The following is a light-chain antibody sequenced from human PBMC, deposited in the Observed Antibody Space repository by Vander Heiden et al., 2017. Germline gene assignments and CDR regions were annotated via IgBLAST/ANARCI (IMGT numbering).Light chain of an antibody. Sequence: EIVLTQSPATLSLSPGERATLSCRASQSVSSYLAWYQQKPGQAPRLLIYGASNRATGIPDRFSGSGSGTDFTLTISRLEPEDFAVYYCQQRGSWPPFTFGQGTKLEIK. CDR3: QQRGSWPPFT. J-gene: IGKJ5*01. CDR2: GAS. V-gene: IGKV3-11*01. CDR1: QSVSSY.